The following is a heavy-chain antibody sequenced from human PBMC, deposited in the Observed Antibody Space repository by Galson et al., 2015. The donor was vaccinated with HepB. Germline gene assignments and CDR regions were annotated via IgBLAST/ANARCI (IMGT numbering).Heavy chain of an antibody. CDR1: GFTLSSFP. J-gene: IGHJ5*01. Sequence: SLRLSCAASGFTLSSFPMHWVHQSPGKGLEWVAFISNDGNNEHYADSVMGRFTISIDNSEKTLYLQMNSLRDNDTAVYFCAREGKRTWGRCWFDSWGQGTLVTVSS. V-gene: IGHV3-30-3*01. D-gene: IGHD3-16*01. CDR2: ISNDGNNE. CDR3: AREGKRTWGRCWFDS.